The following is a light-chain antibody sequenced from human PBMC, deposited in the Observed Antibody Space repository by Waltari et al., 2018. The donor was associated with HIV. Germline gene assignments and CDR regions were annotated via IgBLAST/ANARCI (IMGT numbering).Light chain of an antibody. CDR3: AAWDDSLGGLWV. CDR1: NSNIGSNY. Sequence: QSVLTQPPSASGTPGQRVTISCSGNNSNIGSNYVYWYQHLPGTAPKLLIYRHDQRPSGVPVRVSASKSGTSASLAISGLRSEDEADYHCAAWDDSLGGLWVFGGGTKLTV. V-gene: IGLV1-47*01. J-gene: IGLJ3*02. CDR2: RHD.